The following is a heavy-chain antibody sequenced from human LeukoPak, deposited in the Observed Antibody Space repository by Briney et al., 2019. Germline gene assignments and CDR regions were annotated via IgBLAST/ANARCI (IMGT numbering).Heavy chain of an antibody. CDR2: MYYSGNT. J-gene: IGHJ4*02. D-gene: IGHD5-12*01. V-gene: IGHV4-34*01. CDR3: AGDSRYDSGTDY. CDR1: GGSFSGYY. Sequence: SETLSLTCAVYGGSFSGYYWSWIRQPPGKGLEWIGTMYYSGNTYYNPSLKSRVTISVDTSKNQFSLKLSSVTAADTAIYYCAGDSRYDSGTDYWGQGTLVTVSS.